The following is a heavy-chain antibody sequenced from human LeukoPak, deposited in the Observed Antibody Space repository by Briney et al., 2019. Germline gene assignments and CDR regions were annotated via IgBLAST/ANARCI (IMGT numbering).Heavy chain of an antibody. CDR3: ARASNRVVVPAALWNDAFDI. J-gene: IGHJ3*02. D-gene: IGHD2-2*01. Sequence: GGSLRLSCAASGFTFSSYGMHWVRQAPGKGLEWVAFIRYDGSNKYYADSVKGRFTISRDNAKNSLYLQMNSLRAEDTALYYCARASNRVVVPAALWNDAFDIWGQGTMVTVSS. CDR2: IRYDGSNK. CDR1: GFTFSSYG. V-gene: IGHV3-30*02.